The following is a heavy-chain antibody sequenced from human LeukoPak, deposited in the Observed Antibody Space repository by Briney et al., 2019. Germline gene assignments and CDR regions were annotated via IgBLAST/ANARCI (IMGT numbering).Heavy chain of an antibody. CDR1: VYTFSDNY. J-gene: IGHJ4*02. CDR2: IAPKSGAA. D-gene: IGHD3-10*01. CDR3: ARDGSVESGHYYFDY. V-gene: IGHV1-2*02. Sequence: GASVNVSCKTSVYTFSDNYIHWVRQAPGQGLEWMGWIAPKSGAANYAPKLQDRVTLTRDTSFSTAYMELTGITSDDTAIYFCARDGSVESGHYYFDYWGQGTLVTVSS.